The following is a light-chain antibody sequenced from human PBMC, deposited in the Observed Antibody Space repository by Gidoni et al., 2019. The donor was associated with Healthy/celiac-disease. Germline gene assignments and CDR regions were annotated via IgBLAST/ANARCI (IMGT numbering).Light chain of an antibody. CDR1: QGISSY. Sequence: DSQLTQSPSFRSASVGDRVTITCRASQGISSYLAWYQQKPGNAPTLLIYAASTLQSGVPSTFSGSVSGTEFTLTLSSLQPEDFATYYCQQLNSYPYTFGQGTKLEIK. CDR3: QQLNSYPYT. J-gene: IGKJ2*01. V-gene: IGKV1-9*01. CDR2: AAS.